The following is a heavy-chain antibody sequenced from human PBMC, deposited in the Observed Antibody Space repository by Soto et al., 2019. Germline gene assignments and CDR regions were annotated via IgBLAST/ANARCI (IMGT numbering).Heavy chain of an antibody. J-gene: IGHJ4*02. V-gene: IGHV2-5*02. CDR2: IYWDDDK. CDR3: AHREGSSSWYRRESTYFDY. D-gene: IGHD6-13*01. CDR1: GFSLSTSGVG. Sequence: SGPTLVNPTQTLTLTCTFSGFSLSTSGVGVGWIRQPPGKALEWLALIYWDDDKRYSPSLKSRLTITKDTSKNQVVLTMTNMDPVDTATYYCAHREGSSSWYRRESTYFDYWGQGTLVTVSS.